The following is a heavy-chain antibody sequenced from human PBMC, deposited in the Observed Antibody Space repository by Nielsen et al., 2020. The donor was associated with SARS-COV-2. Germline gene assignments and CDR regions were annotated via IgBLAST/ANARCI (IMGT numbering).Heavy chain of an antibody. J-gene: IGHJ3*02. CDR3: AKDGDDAFDI. Sequence: GGSLRLSCAASGFTFDDYAMHWVRQAPGKGLEWVSGISWNSGSIGYADSVKGRFTISRDNAKNSLYLQMNGLRAEDTALYYCAKDGDDAFDIWGQGTMVTVSS. V-gene: IGHV3-9*01. CDR2: ISWNSGSI. CDR1: GFTFDDYA. D-gene: IGHD3-10*01.